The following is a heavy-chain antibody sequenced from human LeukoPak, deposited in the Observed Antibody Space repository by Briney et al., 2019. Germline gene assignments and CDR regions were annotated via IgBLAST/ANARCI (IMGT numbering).Heavy chain of an antibody. CDR1: GYTFTNFG. CDR2: ISSYNGNT. CDR3: ARDDSGSYNPFDY. J-gene: IGHJ4*02. Sequence: GASVKVSCKASGYTFTNFGISWVRQAPGQGLEWMGWISSYNGNTNYAQEFQGRVTMTTDTSTSTAYMELRSLRSDDTAVYYCARDDSGSYNPFDYWGQGTLVPVSS. V-gene: IGHV1-18*01. D-gene: IGHD3-10*01.